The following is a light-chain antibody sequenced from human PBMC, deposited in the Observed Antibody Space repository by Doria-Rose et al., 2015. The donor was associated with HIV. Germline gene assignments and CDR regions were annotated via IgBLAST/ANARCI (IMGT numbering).Light chain of an antibody. CDR1: QSFSSTY. V-gene: IGKV3-20*01. CDR2: DGS. Sequence: TQSPGTLSLSPGERATLSCGASQSFSSTYLAWYQQKPGQAPSLLIYDGSTRATGIPDRFSASGSGTDFTLTTNRLEPEDFALYYCHQYGTSWTSGQGTKVEI. J-gene: IGKJ1*01. CDR3: HQYGTSWT.